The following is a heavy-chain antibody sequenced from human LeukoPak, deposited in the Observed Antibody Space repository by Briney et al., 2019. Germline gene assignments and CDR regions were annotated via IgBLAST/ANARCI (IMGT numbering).Heavy chain of an antibody. D-gene: IGHD5-24*01. CDR1: GYIFASSW. CDR2: IYPGDSDT. J-gene: IGHJ5*02. V-gene: IGHV5-51*01. CDR3: ARQYNTEPYRLGFDP. Sequence: GESLKISCKGFGYIFASSWIAWVRQMPGKGLEWMGIIYPGDSDTRYSPSFQGQVTISADKSISTAYLQWSSLKASDTAMYYCARQYNTEPYRLGFDPWGQGTLVTVSS.